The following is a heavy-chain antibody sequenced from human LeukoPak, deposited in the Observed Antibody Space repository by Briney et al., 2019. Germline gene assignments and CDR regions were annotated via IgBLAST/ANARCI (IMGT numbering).Heavy chain of an antibody. J-gene: IGHJ5*02. V-gene: IGHV1-2*02. Sequence: ASAKDSCKASGYTFTGYYMHWMRQAPGQGREWMGWINPNSGGTNYAQTFQGRVTMTRDTTLSTAYMEMSRLRSDDTAVYYCARAGMNWFDPWGQGTLVTVSS. CDR3: ARAGMNWFDP. CDR1: GYTFTGYY. CDR2: INPNSGGT.